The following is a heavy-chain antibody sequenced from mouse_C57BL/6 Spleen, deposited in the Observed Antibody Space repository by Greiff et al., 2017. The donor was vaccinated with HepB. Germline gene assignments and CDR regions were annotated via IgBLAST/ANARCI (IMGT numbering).Heavy chain of an antibody. D-gene: IGHD1-1*01. V-gene: IGHV1-50*01. Sequence: VQLQQPGAELVKPGASVKLSCKASGSTFTSYWLQWVKQRPGQGLEWIGEIAPSDSYTNYNPKFKGKATLSVDTSASTAYMQLSSLTSEDSAVYYCASTTVVGGAMDYWGQGTSVTVSS. CDR1: GSTFTSYW. J-gene: IGHJ4*01. CDR3: ASTTVVGGAMDY. CDR2: IAPSDSYT.